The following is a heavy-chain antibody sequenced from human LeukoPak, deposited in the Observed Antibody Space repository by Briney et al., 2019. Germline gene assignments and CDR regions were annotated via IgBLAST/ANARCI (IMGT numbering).Heavy chain of an antibody. V-gene: IGHV3-21*04. CDR2: ISSSSSYV. D-gene: IGHD3-22*01. CDR1: GFTFSSYS. J-gene: IGHJ4*02. CDR3: ARIGGGTYYYDSSGYYADY. Sequence: SGGSLRISCAASGFTFSSYSMNWVRQAPGKGLEWVSSISSSSSYVYYADSVKGRFTISRDNAKNSLYLQMNSLRAEDTAVYYCARIGGGTYYYDSSGYYADYWGQGTLVTVSS.